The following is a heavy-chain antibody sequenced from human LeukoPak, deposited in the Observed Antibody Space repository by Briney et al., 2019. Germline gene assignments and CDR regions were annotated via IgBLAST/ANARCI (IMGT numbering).Heavy chain of an antibody. CDR3: ARDGPTSVL. CDR2: INQSGST. V-gene: IGHV4-34*01. Sequence: SETLSFTCGVYGGSFSIYCWNWLRQPPGKGLEWIGEINQSGSTKYNPSLKSRVTISVDTSKNQFSLKLSSVTAADTAVYYCARDGPTSVLWGQGTLVTVSS. D-gene: IGHD1-1*01. CDR1: GGSFSIYC. J-gene: IGHJ4*02.